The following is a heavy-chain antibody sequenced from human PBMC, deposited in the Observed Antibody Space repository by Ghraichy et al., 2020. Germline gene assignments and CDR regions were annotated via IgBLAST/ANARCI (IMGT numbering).Heavy chain of an antibody. CDR3: ARGYQLENWFDP. CDR2: IYYSGST. D-gene: IGHD2-2*01. V-gene: IGHV4-61*01. J-gene: IGHJ5*02. CDR1: GGSVSSGSYY. Sequence: SETLSLTCTVSGGSVSSGSYYWSWVRQPPGKGLEWIGYIYYSGSTYYNPSLKSRVTISVDTSKNQFSLKLSSVTAADTAVYYCARGYQLENWFDPWGQGTLVTVSS.